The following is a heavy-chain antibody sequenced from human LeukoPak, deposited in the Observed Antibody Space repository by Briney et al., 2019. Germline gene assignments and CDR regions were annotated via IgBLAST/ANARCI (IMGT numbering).Heavy chain of an antibody. Sequence: LETLSLTCAVYGGSFSGYYWSWIRQPPGKGLEWIGEINHSGSTNYNPSLESRVTMSVDTSKNQFSLKLSSVTAADTAVYYCARVIAAAAYYFDYWGQGTLVTVSS. CDR3: ARVIAAAAYYFDY. V-gene: IGHV4-34*01. CDR1: GGSFSGYY. J-gene: IGHJ4*02. CDR2: INHSGST. D-gene: IGHD6-13*01.